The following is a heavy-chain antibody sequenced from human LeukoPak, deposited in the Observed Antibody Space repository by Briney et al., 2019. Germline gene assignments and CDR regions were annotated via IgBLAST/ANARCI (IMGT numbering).Heavy chain of an antibody. D-gene: IGHD6-19*01. CDR2: ISSSSSYI. V-gene: IGHV3-21*01. Sequence: PGGSLRLSCAASGFTFSSYSMNWVRQAPGKGLEWVSSISSSSSYIYYADSVKGRFTISRDNAKNSLYLQMNSLRAEDTAVYYCARVPQWLVHVYYYYYMDVWGKGTTVTVSS. CDR1: GFTFSSYS. J-gene: IGHJ6*03. CDR3: ARVPQWLVHVYYYYYMDV.